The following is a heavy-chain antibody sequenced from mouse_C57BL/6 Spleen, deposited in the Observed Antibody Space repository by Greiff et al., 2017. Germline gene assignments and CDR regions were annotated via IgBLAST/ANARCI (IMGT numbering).Heavy chain of an antibody. CDR3: ARSGYYGSLDY. Sequence: QVQLQQPGAELVRPGSSVKLSCKASGYTFTSYWMDCVKQRPGQGLEWIGNIYPSDSETHYNQKFKNKATLTVDKSSSTAYMQLSSLTSEDSAVYYCARSGYYGSLDYWGQGTTLTVSS. J-gene: IGHJ2*01. D-gene: IGHD1-1*01. CDR2: IYPSDSET. V-gene: IGHV1-61*01. CDR1: GYTFTSYW.